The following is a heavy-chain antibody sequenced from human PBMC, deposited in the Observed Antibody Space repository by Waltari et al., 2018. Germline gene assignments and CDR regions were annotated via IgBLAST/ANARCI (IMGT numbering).Heavy chain of an antibody. D-gene: IGHD3-22*01. CDR1: GFTFSRYW. J-gene: IGHJ6*02. CDR2: INSDGSST. Sequence: EEQLVESGGGLAQPGESLRLSCAASGFTFSRYWMDWVRQAPGKGLVWVSRINSDGSSTTYADSGKGRFTISRDNGKNTLYVQMNRLRAEDTAVYYCARVATKTYSSPVPGRPYYYGMDVWGQGTTVTVSS. CDR3: ARVATKTYSSPVPGRPYYYGMDV. V-gene: IGHV3-74*01.